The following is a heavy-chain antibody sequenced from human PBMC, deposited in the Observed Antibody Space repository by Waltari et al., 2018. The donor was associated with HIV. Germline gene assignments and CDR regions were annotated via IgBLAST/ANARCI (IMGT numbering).Heavy chain of an antibody. Sequence: QVQLVQSGAEVKKPGSSVKVSCKASGGTFNNYAITWVRQAPGQGLQWMGGMIPVLGTRNYAQKCQGRLTIIADGSTSTGYMELSSLRSEDTAVYYCARMATVVDWYFDLGGRGTLVTVSS. CDR2: MIPVLGTR. CDR3: ARMATVVDWYFDL. V-gene: IGHV1-69*01. D-gene: IGHD2-15*01. J-gene: IGHJ2*01. CDR1: GGTFNNYA.